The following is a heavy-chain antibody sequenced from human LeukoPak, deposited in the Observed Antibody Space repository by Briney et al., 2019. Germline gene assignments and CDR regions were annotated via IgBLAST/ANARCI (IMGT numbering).Heavy chain of an antibody. D-gene: IGHD3-10*01. CDR3: ARDSDPYGSGSYYKDY. V-gene: IGHV4-4*02. CDR1: GGSISSSNW. J-gene: IGHJ4*02. Sequence: PSETLSLTCAVSGGSISSSNWWSWVRQPPGKGLEWIGEIYHSGSTNYNPSLKSRVTISVDKSKNQFSLKLSSVTAADTAVYYCARDSDPYGSGSYYKDYWGQGTLVTVSS. CDR2: IYHSGST.